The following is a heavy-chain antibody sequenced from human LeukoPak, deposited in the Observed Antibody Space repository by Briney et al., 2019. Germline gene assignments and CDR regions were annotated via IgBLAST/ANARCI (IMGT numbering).Heavy chain of an antibody. CDR2: IRSKAYGGTT. V-gene: IGHV3-49*04. Sequence: GGSLRLSCTAAGFTFGDFAMSWVRQAPGKGLEWVGFIRSKAYGGTTEYAASVKGRFTISRDDSKSIAYLQMNSLKTEDTAVYSCTRGGLRFREWLSWSDYYYMDVWGKGTTVTVSS. J-gene: IGHJ6*03. D-gene: IGHD3-3*01. CDR1: GFTFGDFA. CDR3: TRGGLRFREWLSWSDYYYMDV.